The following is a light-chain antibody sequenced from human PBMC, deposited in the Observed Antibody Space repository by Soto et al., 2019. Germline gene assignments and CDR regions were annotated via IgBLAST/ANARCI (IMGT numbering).Light chain of an antibody. J-gene: IGKJ1*01. CDR1: QSVSGN. CDR2: GAS. CDR3: QQYNHLPRT. V-gene: IGKV3-15*01. Sequence: EIVMTQSPATLSVSPGERATLSCRASQSVSGNLAWYQQKPGQAPRLLIYGASTGATGIPARFSGSGSGTEFTFAISSLLSVYFAVYYCQQYNHLPRTFGQGTKLEIK.